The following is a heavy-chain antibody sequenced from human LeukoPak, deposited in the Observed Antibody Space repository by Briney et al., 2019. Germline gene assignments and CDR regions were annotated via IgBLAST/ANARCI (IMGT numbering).Heavy chain of an antibody. CDR3: VRRYCSSATCPFDY. CDR2: IYPDDSDT. D-gene: IGHD2-2*01. CDR1: GYSFTSYW. Sequence: GESLKISCKGSGYSFTSYWIGWVRQMPGKGLEWMGIIYPDDSDTRYSPSFQGQVTISADKSISTAYLQWSSLKASDAAMYYCVRRYCSSATCPFDYWGQGTLVTVSS. V-gene: IGHV5-51*01. J-gene: IGHJ4*02.